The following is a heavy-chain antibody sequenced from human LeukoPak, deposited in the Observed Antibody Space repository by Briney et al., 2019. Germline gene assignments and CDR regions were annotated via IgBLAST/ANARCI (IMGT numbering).Heavy chain of an antibody. D-gene: IGHD3-10*01. J-gene: IGHJ4*02. Sequence: GGSLRLSCAASGFTFSSYEMNWVRQAPGKGLEWVSYISSSGSTIYYADSVKGRFTISRDNAKNLLYLQMDSLRAEDTAVYYCARVIPTYYGSGSPDYWGQGTLVTVSS. V-gene: IGHV3-48*03. CDR2: ISSSGSTI. CDR3: ARVIPTYYGSGSPDY. CDR1: GFTFSSYE.